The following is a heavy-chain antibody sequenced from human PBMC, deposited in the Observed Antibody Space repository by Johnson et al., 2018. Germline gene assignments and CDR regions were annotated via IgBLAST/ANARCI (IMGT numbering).Heavy chain of an antibody. V-gene: IGHV4-59*11. CDR2: IYESGGT. CDR1: GVSLSLHQ. CDR3: ARESFSITAGNDGVDI. J-gene: IGHJ3*02. D-gene: IGHD6-13*01. Sequence: QVQLVQSGPGLVKXSETXSLXCTVSGVSLSLHQWNWIRQPPGKGLEWIGVIYESGGTNYNPSLNSRVTISLGAAKNPFSLKLSSVTAADTAVYYCARESFSITAGNDGVDIWGQGTMVTVSS.